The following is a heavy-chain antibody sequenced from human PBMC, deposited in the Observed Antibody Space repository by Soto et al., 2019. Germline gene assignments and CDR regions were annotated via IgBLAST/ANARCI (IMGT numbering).Heavy chain of an antibody. CDR1: GGSISSYY. CDR2: TYYSGST. V-gene: IGHV4-59*01. J-gene: IGHJ4*02. CDR3: ARAPPLWFGELSVIYFDY. Sequence: PSETLSLTCTVSGGSISSYYWSWIRQPPGKGLEWIGYTYYSGSTNYNPSLKSRVTISVDTSKNQFSLKLSSVTAADTAVYYCARAPPLWFGELSVIYFDYWGQGTLVTVSS. D-gene: IGHD3-10*01.